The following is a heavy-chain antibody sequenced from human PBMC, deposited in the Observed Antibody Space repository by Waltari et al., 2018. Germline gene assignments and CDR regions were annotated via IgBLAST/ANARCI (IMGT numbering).Heavy chain of an antibody. Sequence: EVQLLESGGGLFQPGGSLSLPVQASGFTLTSFALTWFGRAPGKGLEWVSAISGSGGSTYYADSVKGRFTISRDNSKNTLYLQMNSLRAEDTAVYYCAKEYSYVSEDYFDYWGQGTLVTVSS. V-gene: IGHV3-23*01. D-gene: IGHD5-18*01. CDR1: GFTLTSFA. CDR2: ISGSGGST. CDR3: AKEYSYVSEDYFDY. J-gene: IGHJ4*02.